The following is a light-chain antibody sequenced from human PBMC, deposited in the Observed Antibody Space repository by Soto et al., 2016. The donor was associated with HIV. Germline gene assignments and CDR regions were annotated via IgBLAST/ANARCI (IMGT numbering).Light chain of an antibody. CDR2: AAS. J-gene: IGKJ3*01. CDR3: MQALQTPPT. V-gene: IGKV1-39*01. CDR1: QSISTY. Sequence: DIQMTQSPSSLSAPVGDRVTITCRASQSISTYLSWYQQKPGKVPKLLIHAASRLQSGVPSRFSGSGSDTDFTLKISRVEAEDVGVYYCMQALQTPPTFGPGTKVDLK.